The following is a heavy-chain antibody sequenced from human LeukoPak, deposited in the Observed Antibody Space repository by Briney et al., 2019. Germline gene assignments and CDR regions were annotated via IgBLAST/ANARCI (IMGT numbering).Heavy chain of an antibody. CDR2: IYSGGST. Sequence: PGGSLRLSCAASGFTFSSYGMHWVRQAPGKGLEWVSVIYSGGSTYYADSVKGRFTISRDSSKNTLYLQMNSLRAEDTAVYYCAGGYGSGSYPKPSYYYYYMDVWGKGTTVTISS. CDR3: AGGYGSGSYPKPSYYYYYMDV. V-gene: IGHV3-NL1*01. J-gene: IGHJ6*03. CDR1: GFTFSSYG. D-gene: IGHD3-10*01.